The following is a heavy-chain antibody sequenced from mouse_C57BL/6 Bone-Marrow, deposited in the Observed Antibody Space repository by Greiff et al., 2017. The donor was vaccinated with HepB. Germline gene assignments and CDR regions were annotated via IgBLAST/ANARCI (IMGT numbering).Heavy chain of an antibody. CDR3: AEDDGSSLYGYFDV. D-gene: IGHD1-1*01. Sequence: VQLPQPGAELVKPGASVKLSCKASGYTFTSYWMQWVKQRPGPGLEWIGEIDPSDSYTNYNPKCKGKATLTVDTSSSTAYMQLSSLTSEDSAVYYGAEDDGSSLYGYFDVWGTGTTVTVSS. J-gene: IGHJ1*03. CDR1: GYTFTSYW. V-gene: IGHV1-50*01. CDR2: IDPSDSYT.